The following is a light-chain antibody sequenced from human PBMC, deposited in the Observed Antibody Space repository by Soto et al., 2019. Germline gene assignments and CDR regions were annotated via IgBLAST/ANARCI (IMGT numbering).Light chain of an antibody. V-gene: IGLV2-8*01. CDR2: DVN. J-gene: IGLJ1*01. CDR3: ASYAGNKKGV. CDR1: SSDVGGSDF. Sequence: QSALTQPPSASGSPGQSVTISCTGTSSDVGGSDFVSWYQQHPGKAPKLLIYDVNKRPSGVPGRFSGSKSGDTASLTVSGLQAEDEADYYCASYAGNKKGVFGTGTKLTVL.